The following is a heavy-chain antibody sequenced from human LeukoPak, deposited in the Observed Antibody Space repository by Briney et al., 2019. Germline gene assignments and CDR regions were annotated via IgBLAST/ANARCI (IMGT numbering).Heavy chain of an antibody. CDR1: GFTFTNYL. CDR3: ASGYKTVSVFDH. Sequence: ASVKVSCKSSGFTFTNYLLHWVRQAPGQGLVWMGLINPSGGGTRYAQKFQGRVTMTRDTSTSTVYMELSSLRSEDTAVYYCASGYKTVSVFDHWGQGTLVTVSS. CDR2: INPSGGGT. V-gene: IGHV1-46*01. J-gene: IGHJ4*02. D-gene: IGHD5-24*01.